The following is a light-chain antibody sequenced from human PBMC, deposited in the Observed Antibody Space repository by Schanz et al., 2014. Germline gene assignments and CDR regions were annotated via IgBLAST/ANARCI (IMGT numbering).Light chain of an antibody. V-gene: IGLV2-23*01. J-gene: IGLJ3*02. CDR2: ENS. Sequence: QSALTQPASVSASPGQSITISCTGTSSDVGSYNLVSWYQQYPGKAPKVMMYENSKRPSGVSNRFSGSKSGNTASLTISGLQAEDEADYYCSSYAGSNTLVFGGGTKLTVL. CDR3: SSYAGSNTLV. CDR1: SSDVGSYNL.